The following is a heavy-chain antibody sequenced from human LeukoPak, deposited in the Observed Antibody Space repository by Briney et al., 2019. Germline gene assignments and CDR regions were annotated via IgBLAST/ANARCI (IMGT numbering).Heavy chain of an antibody. CDR1: GGSISISNSNW. CDR3: ARDPGDRFDY. CDR2: IYHSGST. Sequence: SETLSLTCAVSGGSISISNSNWWSWVRQPPGKGLEWIGEIYHSGSTNYNPSLKSRVTISVDKSKNQFSLKLSSVTAADTAVYYCARDPGDRFDYWGQGTLVTVSS. D-gene: IGHD4-17*01. V-gene: IGHV4-4*02. J-gene: IGHJ4*02.